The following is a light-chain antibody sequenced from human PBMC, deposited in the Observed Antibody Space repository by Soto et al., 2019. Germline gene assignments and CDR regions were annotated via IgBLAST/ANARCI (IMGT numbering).Light chain of an antibody. CDR2: DAS. CDR1: QSVTLN. V-gene: IGKV3-15*01. CDR3: QQYNNWPLT. Sequence: EIVMTQSPATLSVSPGEGATLSCRASQSVTLNLAWYQQKPGQPPTLLMYDASTRAPGIPARFSGSGSGTEFTLTISTLQSEDFAVYYCQQYNNWPLTFGGGTKVDIK. J-gene: IGKJ4*01.